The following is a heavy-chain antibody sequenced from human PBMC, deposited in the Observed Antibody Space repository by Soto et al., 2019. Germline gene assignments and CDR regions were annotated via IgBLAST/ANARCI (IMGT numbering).Heavy chain of an antibody. CDR2: IIPIFGTA. CDR1: GGTFSSYA. CDR3: ARSTYYYDSSGYYADY. J-gene: IGHJ4*02. V-gene: IGHV1-69*06. D-gene: IGHD3-22*01. Sequence: SVKVSCKASGGTFSSYAISWVRQAPGQGLEWMGGIIPIFGTANYAQKFQGRVTITADKSTSTAYMELSSLRSEDTAVYYCARSTYYYDSSGYYADYWGQGTLVTVS.